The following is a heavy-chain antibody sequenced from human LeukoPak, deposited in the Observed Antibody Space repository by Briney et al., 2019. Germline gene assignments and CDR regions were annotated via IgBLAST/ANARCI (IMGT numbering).Heavy chain of an antibody. CDR1: GYTFTGYY. CDR2: INPNSGGT. D-gene: IGHD1-26*01. CDR3: ASSIVGATKSWFDP. Sequence: ASVKVSCKASGYTFTGYYMHWVRQAPGQGLEWMGWINPNSGGTNYAQKFQGRVTMTRDTSISTAYMELSRLRSDDTAVYYCASSIVGATKSWFDPWGQGTMVTVSS. V-gene: IGHV1-2*02. J-gene: IGHJ5*02.